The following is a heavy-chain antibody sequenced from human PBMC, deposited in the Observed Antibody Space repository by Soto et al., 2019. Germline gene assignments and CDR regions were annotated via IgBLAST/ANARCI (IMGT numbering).Heavy chain of an antibody. D-gene: IGHD3-22*01. CDR2: IYYSGNI. CDR1: GGSISSSGYY. CDR3: WRNQGFAVYYYDSSGYYPDY. Sequence: SETLSLTCTVSGGSISSSGYYWGWIRQPPGKGLEWNGSIYYSGNIYYDPSLKSRVTISAETSKNQLSLNLISVTAADTAMYYCWRNQGFAVYYYDSSGYYPDYWGQGTLVTVSS. J-gene: IGHJ4*02. V-gene: IGHV4-39*01.